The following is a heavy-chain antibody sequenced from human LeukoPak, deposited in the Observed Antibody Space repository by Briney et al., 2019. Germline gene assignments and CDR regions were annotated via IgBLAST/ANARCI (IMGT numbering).Heavy chain of an antibody. CDR1: GFTFSSYA. V-gene: IGHV3-30*04. Sequence: GRSLRLSCAASGFTFSSYAMHWVRQAPGKGLEWVAVISYDGSNKYYADPVKGRFTISRDNSKNSLYLQMNSLRAEDTAVYACARDFRFLDDYWGQGTLVTVSS. J-gene: IGHJ4*02. D-gene: IGHD3-3*01. CDR3: ARDFRFLDDY. CDR2: ISYDGSNK.